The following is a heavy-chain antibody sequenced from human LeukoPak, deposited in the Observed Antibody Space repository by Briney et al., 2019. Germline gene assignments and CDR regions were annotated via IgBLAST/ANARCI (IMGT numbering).Heavy chain of an antibody. CDR1: GFTFSSYA. CDR2: ISGSGGST. CDR3: ARDYTLDPYYFDY. Sequence: GGSLRLSCAASGFTFSSYAMSWVRQAPGKGLEWVSAISGSGGSTYYADSVKGRFTISRDNAKNSLYLQMNSLRAEDTAVYYCARDYTLDPYYFDYWGQGTLVTVSS. D-gene: IGHD1-1*01. V-gene: IGHV3-23*01. J-gene: IGHJ4*02.